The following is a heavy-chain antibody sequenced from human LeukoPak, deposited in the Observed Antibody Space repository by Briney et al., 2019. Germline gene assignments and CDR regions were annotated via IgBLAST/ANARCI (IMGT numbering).Heavy chain of an antibody. CDR1: GFTFSTYE. V-gene: IGHV3-48*03. D-gene: IGHD3-16*01. J-gene: IGHJ3*02. CDR2: ISSSGRTI. Sequence: GGSLRLSCAASGFTFSTYEMNWVRQAPGKGLEWVSYISSSGRTIYYADSVKGRFTISRDNAKNSLYLQMNSLRAEDTATYYCARGGSGWGAFDIWGQGTMVTVSS. CDR3: ARGGSGWGAFDI.